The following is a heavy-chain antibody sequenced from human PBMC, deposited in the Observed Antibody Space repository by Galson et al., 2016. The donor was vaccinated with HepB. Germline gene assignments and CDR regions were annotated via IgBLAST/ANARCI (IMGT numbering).Heavy chain of an antibody. D-gene: IGHD3-16*01. J-gene: IGHJ4*02. V-gene: IGHV3-23*01. CDR2: ISGSGGRT. CDR1: GFTFNNHA. CDR3: GKHGGFDY. Sequence: SLRLSCAASGFTFNNHAMNWVRQAPGKGLEWVSGISGSGGRTYYSDSVRGRFTISRDNSKNTLYLQMNSLKAGDTAIYYCGKHGGFDYWGQGALVTVSS.